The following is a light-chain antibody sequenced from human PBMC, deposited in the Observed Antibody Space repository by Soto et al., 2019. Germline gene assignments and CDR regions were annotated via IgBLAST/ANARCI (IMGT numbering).Light chain of an antibody. CDR1: QSVTDW. V-gene: IGKV1-5*02. Sequence: DIQLTQSPSTLSASVGDRVTIICRASQSVTDWLAWYQQKPGKAPKLLIYDASSLQSGVPSRFSGSGSGTEFSLTISSLQPDDFATYYCQQYYRSCTFGQGTKVEIK. CDR2: DAS. CDR3: QQYYRSCT. J-gene: IGKJ2*02.